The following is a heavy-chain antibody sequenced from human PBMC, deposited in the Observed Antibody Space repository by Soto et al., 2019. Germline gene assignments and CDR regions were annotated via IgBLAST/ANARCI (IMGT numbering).Heavy chain of an antibody. J-gene: IGHJ3*02. D-gene: IGHD4-17*01. V-gene: IGHV3-33*01. CDR1: GFTFSSYG. CDR2: IWYDGSNK. CDR3: ARVGDETTGDAFDI. Sequence: QVQLVESGGGVVQPGRSLRLSCAASGFTFSSYGMHWVRQAPGKGLEWVAVIWYDGSNKYYADSVKGRFTISRDNSKNTLYLQMNSRRAEDTAVYYCARVGDETTGDAFDIWCQGTMVTVSS.